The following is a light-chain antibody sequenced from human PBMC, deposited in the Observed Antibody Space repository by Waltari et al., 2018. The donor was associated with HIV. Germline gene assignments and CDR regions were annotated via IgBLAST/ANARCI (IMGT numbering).Light chain of an antibody. Sequence: QSVLTQPPSVSAAPGQKVSISCSGGLSNVGNTYVSWYQQLPGTAPKLLMYENNKRPSGIPDRFSGSKSGTSATLDITGLQTGDEADYYCGTWDSSLSTYVFGSGTKVTAL. CDR2: ENN. CDR1: LSNVGNTY. V-gene: IGLV1-51*02. J-gene: IGLJ1*01. CDR3: GTWDSSLSTYV.